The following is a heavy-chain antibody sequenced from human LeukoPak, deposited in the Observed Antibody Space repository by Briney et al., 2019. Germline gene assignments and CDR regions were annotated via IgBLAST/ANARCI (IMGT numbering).Heavy chain of an antibody. CDR3: ARDSPTIVVVPAATALDY. V-gene: IGHV3-21*01. CDR1: GFTFSTYS. CDR2: ISSSSSYI. J-gene: IGHJ4*02. Sequence: GGSLRLSCAASGFTFSTYSMTWVRQAPGKGLEWVSSISSSSSYIYSADSVKGRFTISRDNAKNSLFLQMNSLRAEDTAVYYCARDSPTIVVVPAATALDYWGQGTLVTVSS. D-gene: IGHD2-2*01.